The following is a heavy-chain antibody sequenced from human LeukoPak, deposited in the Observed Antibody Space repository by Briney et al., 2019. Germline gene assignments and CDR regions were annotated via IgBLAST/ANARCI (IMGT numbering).Heavy chain of an antibody. J-gene: IGHJ4*02. CDR1: GGSISSYY. V-gene: IGHV4-59*12. D-gene: IGHD3-22*01. Sequence: SETLSLTCTVSGGSISSYYWSWIRQPPGKGLEWIGYIYYSGSTSYNPSLKSRVTISVDTSKNQFSLKLSSVTAADTAVYYCASYDSSGYFDYWGQGTLVTVSS. CDR3: ASYDSSGYFDY. CDR2: IYYSGST.